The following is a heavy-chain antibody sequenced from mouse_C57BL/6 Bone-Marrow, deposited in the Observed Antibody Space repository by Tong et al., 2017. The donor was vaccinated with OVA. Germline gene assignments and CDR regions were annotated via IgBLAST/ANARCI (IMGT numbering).Heavy chain of an antibody. J-gene: IGHJ1*03. D-gene: IGHD2-1*01. CDR2: IWTGGGT. CDR3: ARNGYYGNYYWYFDV. V-gene: IGHV2-9-1*01. CDR1: GFSLTSYA. Sequence: AQLQESGPGLVAPSQSLSITCTVSGFSLTSYAISWVRQPPGKGLEWLGVIWTGGGTNYNSALKSRLSISKDNSKSQVFLKMNSLQTDDTARYYCARNGYYGNYYWYFDVWGTGTTVTVSS.